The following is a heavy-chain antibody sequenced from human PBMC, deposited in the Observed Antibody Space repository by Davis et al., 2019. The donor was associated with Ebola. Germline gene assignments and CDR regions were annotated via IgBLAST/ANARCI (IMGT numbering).Heavy chain of an antibody. J-gene: IGHJ4*02. Sequence: AASVPVSCKASGYTFTDYAFTWLRLAPGQGLEWMGWSSTYNGNTNYAQKLQGRVTMTTDTSTNTAHMELRSLTTDDTAVYYCARAASSLLNDYWGQGTLVTVSS. V-gene: IGHV1-18*01. CDR1: GYTFTDYA. CDR2: SSTYNGNT. D-gene: IGHD3-10*01. CDR3: ARAASSLLNDY.